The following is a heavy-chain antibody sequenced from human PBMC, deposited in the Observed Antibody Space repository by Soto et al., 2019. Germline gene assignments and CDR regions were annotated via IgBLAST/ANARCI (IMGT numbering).Heavy chain of an antibody. D-gene: IGHD2-15*01. Sequence: GGSLRLSCAGSGFTFGDSYMGWIRQAPGKGLEWLSYISPGSRYPAYADSVEGRFTISRDNAKRSLYLQMMSLTAEDTAIYYCVRGGGGGLFDPWGQGTMITVSS. J-gene: IGHJ5*02. CDR2: ISPGSRYP. CDR1: GFTFGDSY. CDR3: VRGGGGGLFDP. V-gene: IGHV3-11*06.